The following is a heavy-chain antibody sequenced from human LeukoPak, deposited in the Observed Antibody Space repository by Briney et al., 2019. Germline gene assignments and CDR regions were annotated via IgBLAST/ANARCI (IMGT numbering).Heavy chain of an antibody. CDR2: IYYSGST. Sequence: SETLSLTCTVSGGSISSSGYYWGWIRQPPGKGLEWIGSIYYSGSTYYNPSLKSRVTISVDTSKNQFSLKLSSVTAADTAVYYCARDHFSSSWYNYYYYYYMDVWGKGTTVAVSS. CDR1: GGSISSSGYY. V-gene: IGHV4-39*07. CDR3: ARDHFSSSWYNYYYYYYMDV. D-gene: IGHD6-13*01. J-gene: IGHJ6*03.